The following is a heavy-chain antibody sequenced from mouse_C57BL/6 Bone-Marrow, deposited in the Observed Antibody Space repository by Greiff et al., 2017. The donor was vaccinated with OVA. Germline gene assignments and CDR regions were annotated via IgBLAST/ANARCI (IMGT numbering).Heavy chain of an antibody. CDR2: IRSKSNNYAT. Sequence: EVMLVESGGGLVQPKGSLQLSCAASGFSFNTYAMNWVRQAPGKGLEWVARIRSKSNNYATYYADSVKDRFTISRDDSESMLYLQMNNLKTEDTAMYYCVSGPFAYWGQGTLVTVSA. CDR3: VSGPFAY. CDR1: GFSFNTYA. V-gene: IGHV10-1*01. J-gene: IGHJ3*01.